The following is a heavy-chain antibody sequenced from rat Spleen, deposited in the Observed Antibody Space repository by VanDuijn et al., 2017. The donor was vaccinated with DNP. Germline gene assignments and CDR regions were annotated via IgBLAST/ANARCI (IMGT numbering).Heavy chain of an antibody. CDR2: ITYAGGST. J-gene: IGHJ4*01. Sequence: EVQLVESGGGLVQPGRSLKLSCAASGLTFSDYAMAWVRQAPKKGLEWVAYITYAGGSTYYSDPVKGRFPISRDNAQSTLYLQVDSLRSEDTATYYCARHRTIMPYYYAMDAWGQGASVTVSS. CDR3: ARHRTIMPYYYAMDA. V-gene: IGHV5-17*01. CDR1: GLTFSDYA. D-gene: IGHD1-12*01.